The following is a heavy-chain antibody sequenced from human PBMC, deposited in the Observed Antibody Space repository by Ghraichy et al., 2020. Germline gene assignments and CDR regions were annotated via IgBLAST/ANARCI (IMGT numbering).Heavy chain of an antibody. J-gene: IGHJ5*02. V-gene: IGHV4-59*13. D-gene: IGHD3-10*01. Sequence: SETLSLTCSVSGGSISSYFWTWIRHPPGKGLEWIGYVYYSGSTNYNPSLKGRVTMSVDASKNQFSLKLTSVSAADTAVYYCARDDSRSPRVLETWGQGILVTVSS. CDR1: GGSISSYF. CDR2: VYYSGST. CDR3: ARDDSRSPRVLET.